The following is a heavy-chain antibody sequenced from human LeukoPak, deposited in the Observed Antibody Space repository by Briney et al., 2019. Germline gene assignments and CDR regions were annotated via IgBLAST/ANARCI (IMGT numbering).Heavy chain of an antibody. CDR1: GFTFDDYA. Sequence: DRSLILSCAASGFTFDDYAMHWVRQAPGKGLEWVSGISWNSGSIGYADSVKGRFTISRDNAKNSLYLQMNSLRAEDMALYYCAKGYCSSTSCYTDYWGQGTLVTVSS. CDR3: AKGYCSSTSCYTDY. J-gene: IGHJ4*02. V-gene: IGHV3-9*03. D-gene: IGHD2-2*02. CDR2: ISWNSGSI.